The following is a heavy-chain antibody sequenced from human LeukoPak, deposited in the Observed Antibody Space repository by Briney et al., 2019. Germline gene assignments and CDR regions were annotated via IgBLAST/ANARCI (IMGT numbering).Heavy chain of an antibody. Sequence: SETLSLTCTVSGGSISSGSYYWSWIRQPAGKGLEWIGRIYTSGSTNYNPSLKSRVTISVDRSKNQFSLKLSSVTAADTAVYYCARDTPKEYQLLAPPGAFDIWGQGTMVTVSS. V-gene: IGHV4-61*02. CDR3: ARDTPKEYQLLAPPGAFDI. J-gene: IGHJ3*02. CDR2: IYTSGST. CDR1: GGSISSGSYY. D-gene: IGHD2-2*01.